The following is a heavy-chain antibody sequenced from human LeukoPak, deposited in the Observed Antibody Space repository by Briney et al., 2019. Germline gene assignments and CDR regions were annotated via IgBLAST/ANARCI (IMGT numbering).Heavy chain of an antibody. D-gene: IGHD1-26*01. CDR2: ISYDGSDK. J-gene: IGHJ4*02. V-gene: IGHV3-30*03. CDR3: ARVLSGSYDNYFDY. Sequence: GRSLRLSCAASGFAFSSYDMHWVRQAPGKGLEWVAVISYDGSDKYYVDSVKGRFTISGDNSKNTLYLQMNSLKAEDAAVYYCARVLSGSYDNYFDYWGQGTLVTVSS. CDR1: GFAFSSYD.